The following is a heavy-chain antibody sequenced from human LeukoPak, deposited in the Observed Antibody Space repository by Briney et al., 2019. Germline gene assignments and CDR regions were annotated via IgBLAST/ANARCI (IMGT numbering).Heavy chain of an antibody. Sequence: ASVKVSCKASGYTFSTYPMNWVRQAPGQGLEWMGWINTNTGSPTYAQGLTGRFVFPLDTSVSTAFLQINSLKAEDTALYCCVRGIDTTGYFNYWGQGTLVTVSS. CDR2: INTNTGSP. D-gene: IGHD3-22*01. CDR3: VRGIDTTGYFNY. J-gene: IGHJ4*02. V-gene: IGHV7-4-1*02. CDR1: GYTFSTYP.